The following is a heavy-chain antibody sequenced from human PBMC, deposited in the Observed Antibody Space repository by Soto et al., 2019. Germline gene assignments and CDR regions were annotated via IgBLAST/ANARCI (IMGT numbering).Heavy chain of an antibody. CDR1: GFSLSNARMG. D-gene: IGHD3-3*01. CDR3: ARIRLDYDFWSGPIDY. J-gene: IGHJ4*02. CDR2: IFSNDEK. V-gene: IGHV2-26*01. Sequence: SGPTLVNPTETLTLTCTVSGFSLSNARMGVSWIRQPPGKALEWLAHIFSNDEKSYSTSLKSRPTISKDTSKSQVVLTMTNMDPVGTATYYCARIRLDYDFWSGPIDYWGQGTLVTVSS.